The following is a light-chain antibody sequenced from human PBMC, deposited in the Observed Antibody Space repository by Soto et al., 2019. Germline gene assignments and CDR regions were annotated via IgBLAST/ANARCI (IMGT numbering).Light chain of an antibody. V-gene: IGKV3-20*01. CDR3: QQYMSYS. CDR2: GAS. Sequence: IVLTQSPGSLSLSPGERATLSCRASQSVSSGYLAWYQQKPGQAPRLLIYGASTRATGIPARFSGSGSGTEFTLTISSLQPDDFATYYCQQYMSYSFGQGTKVDIK. J-gene: IGKJ1*01. CDR1: QSVSSGY.